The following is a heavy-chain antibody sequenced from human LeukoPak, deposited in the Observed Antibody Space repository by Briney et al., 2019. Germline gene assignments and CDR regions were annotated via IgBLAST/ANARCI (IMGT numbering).Heavy chain of an antibody. CDR3: YLAGSEYHYGMDV. D-gene: IGHD2/OR15-2a*01. V-gene: IGHV6-1*01. Sequence: SQTLSLTCAISGDSVSSISVAWNWIRQSPSRGLEWLGRTYYRSKWYYEYAVSVKSRINISPDTSKNQFSLQLTSVTPEDTAVYYCYLAGSEYHYGMDVWGQGTTVTVSS. CDR2: TYYRSKWYY. J-gene: IGHJ6*02. CDR1: GDSVSSISVA.